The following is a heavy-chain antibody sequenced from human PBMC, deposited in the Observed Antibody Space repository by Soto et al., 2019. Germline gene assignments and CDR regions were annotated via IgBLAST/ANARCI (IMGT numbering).Heavy chain of an antibody. CDR1: GGSFSGYY. CDR2: INHSGST. V-gene: IGHV4-34*01. CDR3: QREWVGLWDKRDGFDP. J-gene: IGHJ5*02. D-gene: IGHD5-12*01. Sequence: QVQLQQWGAGLLKPSETLSLTCAVYGGSFSGYYWSWIRQPPGKGLEWIGEINHSGSTNYNPSLKSRVTLSVDTSKPHFHVKLSSASPADMAVYYGQREWVGLWDKRDGFDPWGKECRLSVSS.